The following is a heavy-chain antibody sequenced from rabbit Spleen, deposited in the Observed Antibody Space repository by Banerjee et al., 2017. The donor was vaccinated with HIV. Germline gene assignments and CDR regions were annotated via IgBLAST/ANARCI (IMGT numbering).Heavy chain of an antibody. D-gene: IGHD4-1*01. J-gene: IGHJ3*01. CDR3: ARDLTGVIGWNFGW. V-gene: IGHV1S45*01. CDR1: GFTLRSYYM. Sequence: QEQLKESGGGLVQPGGSLKLSCKASGFTLRSYYMNWVRQAPGKELEWIACINAITGKAVYANWTKGRATFSKSASTTVTLQMTSLTAADTATYFCARDLTGVIGWNFGWWGQGTLVTVS. CDR2: INAITGKA.